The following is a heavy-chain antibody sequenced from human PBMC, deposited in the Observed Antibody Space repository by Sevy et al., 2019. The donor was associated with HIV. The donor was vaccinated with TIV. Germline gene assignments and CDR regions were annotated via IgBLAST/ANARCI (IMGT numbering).Heavy chain of an antibody. D-gene: IGHD3-10*01. CDR1: GYTFASEG. V-gene: IGHV1-18*01. CDR3: ARVPTYYYGSATYFES. Sequence: ASVKVSCKASGYTFASEGISWVRQAPGQGLEWMGWIGAYNGNANSAQKLQGRVTMTTDTSTSTAYMELSSLRSDETAIYYCARVPTYYYGSATYFESWGQGTLVTVSS. CDR2: IGAYNGNA. J-gene: IGHJ4*02.